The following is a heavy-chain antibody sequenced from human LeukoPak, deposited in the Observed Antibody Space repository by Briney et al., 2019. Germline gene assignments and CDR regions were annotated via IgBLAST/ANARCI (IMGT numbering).Heavy chain of an antibody. V-gene: IGHV1-69*04. D-gene: IGHD3-3*01. CDR1: GGTFSSYA. CDR3: ARDFWSGQIPGDY. Sequence: SVKVSCKASGGTFSSYAISWVRQAPGQGLEWMGRIIPILGIANYAQKFQGRVTITADKSTSTAYMELSSLRSEDTAVYYCARDFWSGQIPGDYWGQGTLVTVSS. CDR2: IIPILGIA. J-gene: IGHJ4*02.